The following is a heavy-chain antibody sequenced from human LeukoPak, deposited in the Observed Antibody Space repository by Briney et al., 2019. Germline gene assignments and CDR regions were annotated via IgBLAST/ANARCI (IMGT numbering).Heavy chain of an antibody. CDR3: ARRMENSGTGDY. J-gene: IGHJ4*02. CDR2: IRYDGSNK. V-gene: IGHV3-30*02. CDR1: GFTFSSYG. Sequence: GGSLRLSCAASGFTFSSYGMHWVRQAPGKGLEWVAFIRYDGSNKYYADSVKGRFTISRDNSKNTLYLQMNSLRAEDTAVYYCARRMENSGTGDYWGQGTLVTVSS. D-gene: IGHD3-10*01.